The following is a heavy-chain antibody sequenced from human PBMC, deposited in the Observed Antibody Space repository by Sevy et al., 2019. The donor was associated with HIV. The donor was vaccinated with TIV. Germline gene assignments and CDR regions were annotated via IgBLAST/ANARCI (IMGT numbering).Heavy chain of an antibody. J-gene: IGHJ4*02. V-gene: IGHV3-21*01. D-gene: IGHD3-22*01. CDR1: GFTFSTYN. CDR2: ITDSSNYI. CDR3: ARDRRTLNYYGSSGYNYYFDY. Sequence: GGSLRLSCAASGFTFSTYNMNWVRQAPGKGLEWVPSITDSSNYIYHADSVKGRFTISRDNAKNSLYLQMNSLRAEDTAVYFCARDRRTLNYYGSSGYNYYFDYWGQGTLVTVSS.